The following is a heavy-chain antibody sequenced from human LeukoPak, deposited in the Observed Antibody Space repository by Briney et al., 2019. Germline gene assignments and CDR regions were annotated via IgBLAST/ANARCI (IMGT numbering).Heavy chain of an antibody. V-gene: IGHV4-39*07. D-gene: IGHD6-19*01. CDR3: ARGSSGRYRRSSFDY. Sequence: SETLSLTCTVPGGSISSSSYYWGWIRQPPGKGLECIGSIYYSGSTYYNPSLKSRVTISVYASKNQFSRKLSSVPAAGVAIYSCARGSSGRYRRSSFDYWGQGTLVTVSS. CDR2: IYYSGST. CDR1: GGSISSSSYY. J-gene: IGHJ4*02.